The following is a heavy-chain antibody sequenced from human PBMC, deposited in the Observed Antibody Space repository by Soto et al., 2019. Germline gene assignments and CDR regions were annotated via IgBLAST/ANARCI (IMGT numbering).Heavy chain of an antibody. CDR3: AREQPPMDAEDYSYGMDV. D-gene: IGHD6-13*01. V-gene: IGHV3-30-3*01. Sequence: QVQLVESGGGVVQPGRSLRLSCAASGFTFSSYAMHWVRQAPGKGLEWVAVISYDGSNKYYADSVKGRFTISRDNSKNTLYLQMNSLRAEDTAVYYCAREQPPMDAEDYSYGMDVWGQGTTVTVSS. CDR2: ISYDGSNK. J-gene: IGHJ6*02. CDR1: GFTFSSYA.